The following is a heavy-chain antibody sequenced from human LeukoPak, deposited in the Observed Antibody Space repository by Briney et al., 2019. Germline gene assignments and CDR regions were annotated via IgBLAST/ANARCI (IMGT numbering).Heavy chain of an antibody. D-gene: IGHD3-10*01. J-gene: IGHJ4*02. Sequence: SETLSLTCTVSGGSISPYFWSWIRQPPGKGLEWIGYISYTGSTNYNPSLKSRVTISVDTSKNQFSLQLTSVTAADTAVYYCARVRPMVRGAYFDYWGQGTLVTVSS. CDR1: GGSISPYF. V-gene: IGHV4-59*01. CDR2: ISYTGST. CDR3: ARVRPMVRGAYFDY.